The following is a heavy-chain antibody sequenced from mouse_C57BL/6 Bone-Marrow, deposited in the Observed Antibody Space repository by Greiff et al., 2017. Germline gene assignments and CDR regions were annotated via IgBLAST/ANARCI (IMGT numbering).Heavy chain of an antibody. V-gene: IGHV1-54*01. J-gene: IGHJ3*01. CDR2: INPGSGGT. CDR3: ARSEGNYWFAY. D-gene: IGHD2-1*01. Sequence: QVQLKQSGAELVRPGTSVKVSCKASGYAFTNYLIEWVKQRPGQGLEWIGVINPGSGGTNYNEKFKGKATLTADKSSSTAYMQLSSLTSEDSAVYFCARSEGNYWFAYWGQGTLVTVSA. CDR1: GYAFTNYL.